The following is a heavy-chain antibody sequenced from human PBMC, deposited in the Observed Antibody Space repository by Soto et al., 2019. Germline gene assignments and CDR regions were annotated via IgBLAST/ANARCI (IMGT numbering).Heavy chain of an antibody. V-gene: IGHV3-66*01. CDR2: IYSGGST. CDR1: GFTVSSNY. D-gene: IGHD6-19*01. Sequence: GGSLRLSCAASGFTVSSNYMSWVRQAPGKGLEWVSVIYSGGSTYYADSVKGRFTISRDNAKNSLYLQMNSLRAEDTAVYYCARDNPLAVAGKYYYAIDVWGQGTTVTVSS. CDR3: ARDNPLAVAGKYYYAIDV. J-gene: IGHJ6*02.